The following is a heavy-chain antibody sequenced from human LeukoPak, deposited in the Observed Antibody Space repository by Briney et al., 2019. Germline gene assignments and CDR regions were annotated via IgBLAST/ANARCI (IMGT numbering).Heavy chain of an antibody. D-gene: IGHD5-12*01. CDR1: GYTFTGYY. Sequence: ASVKVSCKASGYTFTGYYMHWVRQAPGQGLEWMGWINPNSDDTNYAQKFQGRVTMTRDTSISTAYMELSRLRSDDTAVYYCARPKWLRSSSYAFDIWGQGTMVTVSS. J-gene: IGHJ3*02. CDR3: ARPKWLRSSSYAFDI. CDR2: INPNSDDT. V-gene: IGHV1-2*02.